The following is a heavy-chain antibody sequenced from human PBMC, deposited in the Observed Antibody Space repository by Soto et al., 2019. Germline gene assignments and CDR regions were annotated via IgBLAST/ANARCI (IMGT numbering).Heavy chain of an antibody. V-gene: IGHV3-33*01. CDR2: IWYDGSNK. D-gene: IGHD6-19*01. CDR3: ARDRYSSGWYDLDY. CDR1: GFTFSSYG. J-gene: IGHJ4*02. Sequence: QVQLVESGGGVVQPGRSLRLSCAASGFTFSSYGMHWVRQAPGKGLEWVAVIWYDGSNKYYADSVKGRFTTSRDNSKNTLYLQVNSLRAADTAVYYCARDRYSSGWYDLDYWGQGTLVTVSS.